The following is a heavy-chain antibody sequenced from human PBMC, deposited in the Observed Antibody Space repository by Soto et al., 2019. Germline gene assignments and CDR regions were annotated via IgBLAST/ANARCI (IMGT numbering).Heavy chain of an antibody. CDR1: GLTVSGKKY. CDR2: LYDVDGS. Sequence: DVQLVESGAGLIQPGESLRLSCAAFGLTVSGKKYVAWVRQAPGKVLEWVSALYDVDGSFYADSVKGRFTTSSDSSKTTVYLQMNGLRPDDTAVYYCASWHEREHAYDVWGKGTTVTVSS. D-gene: IGHD1-1*01. J-gene: IGHJ3*01. V-gene: IGHV3-53*01. CDR3: ASWHEREHAYDV.